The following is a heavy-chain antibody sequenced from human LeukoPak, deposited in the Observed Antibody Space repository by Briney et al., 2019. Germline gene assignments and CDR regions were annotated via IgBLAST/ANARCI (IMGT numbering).Heavy chain of an antibody. CDR1: GFTFSSYA. CDR2: ISYDGSNK. Sequence: GGSLRLSCAASGFTFSSYAMHWVRQAPGKGLEWVAVISYDGSNKYYADSVKGRFTISRDNSKNTLYLQMNSLRAADTAVYYCARGSVYYDSSGYYYIDYWGQGTLVTVSS. D-gene: IGHD3-22*01. J-gene: IGHJ4*02. CDR3: ARGSVYYDSSGYYYIDY. V-gene: IGHV3-30-3*01.